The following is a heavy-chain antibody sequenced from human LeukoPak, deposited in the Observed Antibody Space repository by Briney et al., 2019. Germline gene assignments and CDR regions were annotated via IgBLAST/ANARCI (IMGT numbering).Heavy chain of an antibody. CDR2: INHNGNVN. D-gene: IGHD5-18*01. CDR3: AMGYKSAYSWDY. J-gene: IGHJ4*02. CDR1: GFTFSSYW. Sequence: PGGSLRLSCAASGFTFSSYWMNWARQAPGKGLEWVASINHNGNVNYYVDSVKGRFTISRDNARNTLYLQLNSLTAEDTAVYYCAMGYKSAYSWDYWGQGTLVTVSS. V-gene: IGHV3-7*01.